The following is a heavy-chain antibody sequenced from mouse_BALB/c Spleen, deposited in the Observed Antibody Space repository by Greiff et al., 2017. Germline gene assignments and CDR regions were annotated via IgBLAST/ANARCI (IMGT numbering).Heavy chain of an antibody. CDR1: GFSLTSYG. CDR2: IWAGGST. V-gene: IGHV2-9*02. Sequence: LQESGPGLVAPSQSLSITCTVSGFSLTSYGVHWVRQPPGKGLEWLGVIWAGGSTNYNSALMSRLSISKDNSKSQVFLKMNSLQTDDTAMYYCARDGNYRYDGAWFAYWGQGTLVTVSA. J-gene: IGHJ3*01. D-gene: IGHD2-14*01. CDR3: ARDGNYRYDGAWFAY.